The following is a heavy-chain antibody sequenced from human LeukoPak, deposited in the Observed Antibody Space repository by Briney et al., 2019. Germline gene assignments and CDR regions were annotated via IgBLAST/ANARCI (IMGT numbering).Heavy chain of an antibody. CDR1: GASLNNYY. V-gene: IGHV4-59*12. CDR2: IHSSGSA. J-gene: IGHJ4*02. Sequence: SETLSLTCTVSGASLNNYYWSWIRQPPGKALEWIGFIHSSGSANSNPSLTSRVTISIDTSKNQFSLNLRSLTAADTAVYFCASGAADGYNFVFDYLGQGTLAAVSS. CDR3: ASGAADGYNFVFDY. D-gene: IGHD5-24*01.